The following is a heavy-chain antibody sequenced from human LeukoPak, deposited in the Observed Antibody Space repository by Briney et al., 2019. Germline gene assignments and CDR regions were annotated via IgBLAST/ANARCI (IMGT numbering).Heavy chain of an antibody. CDR1: GYTFTSYD. D-gene: IGHD3-22*01. CDR3: ARVGAPHYYDSSDSPYYYYMDV. V-gene: IGHV1-2*02. Sequence: VASVKVSCKASGYTFTSYDINWVRQATGQGLEWMGWINCNNGGTNYAQIFQGRVTMTRDTSIDTAYMELSRLRSDDTAVYYGARVGAPHYYDSSDSPYYYYMDVWGKGTAVTVSS. J-gene: IGHJ6*03. CDR2: INCNNGGT.